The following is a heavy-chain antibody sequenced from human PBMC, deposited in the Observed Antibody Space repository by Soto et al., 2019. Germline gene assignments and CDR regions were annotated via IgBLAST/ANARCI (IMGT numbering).Heavy chain of an antibody. CDR3: PMTFDTITYYFHY. V-gene: IGHV3-30-3*01. Sequence: PGGSLRLSCAASEFTFSSYAMHWIRQAPGKGLEWVAVISFDGNIIQYADSVKGRFIISRDNSKNTLYLQMNSLRGEDTAVYYCPMTFDTITYYFHYSGQATLVTVST. CDR1: EFTFSSYA. D-gene: IGHD3-9*01. J-gene: IGHJ4*02. CDR2: ISFDGNII.